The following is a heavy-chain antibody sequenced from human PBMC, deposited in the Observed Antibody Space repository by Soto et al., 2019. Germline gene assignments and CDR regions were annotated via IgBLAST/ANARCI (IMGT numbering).Heavy chain of an antibody. V-gene: IGHV3-48*03. D-gene: IGHD3-10*01. CDR1: GFTFSSYE. CDR2: ISDSGGTR. Sequence: GGSLRLSCAASGFTFSSYEMVWVRQTPGQGLEWVSYISDSGGTRHYADSVKGRFTISRDNAKNSLYLQMDNLRGEDTAVYYCARVPYYYGSGSYYNPDYWGQGTLVTVSS. J-gene: IGHJ4*02. CDR3: ARVPYYYGSGSYYNPDY.